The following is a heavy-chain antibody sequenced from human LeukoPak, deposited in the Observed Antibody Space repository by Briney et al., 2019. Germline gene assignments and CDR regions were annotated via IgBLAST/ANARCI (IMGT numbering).Heavy chain of an antibody. D-gene: IGHD1-26*01. J-gene: IGHJ4*02. CDR1: GFTFSSYS. CDR3: AKVLVGATPSYFDY. V-gene: IGHV3-48*01. CDR2: ISSSSSTI. Sequence: PGGSLRLSCAASGFTFSSYSMNWVRQAPGKGLEWVSYISSSSSTIYYADSVKGRFTISRDSSKNTLYLQMNSLRADDTAVYYCAKVLVGATPSYFDYWGQGTLVTVSS.